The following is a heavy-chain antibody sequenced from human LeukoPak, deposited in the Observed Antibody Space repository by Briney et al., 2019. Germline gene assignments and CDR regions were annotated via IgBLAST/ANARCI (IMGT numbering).Heavy chain of an antibody. CDR3: ARDVPGITMIERDV. CDR2: ISSSGSTI. V-gene: IGHV3-48*03. J-gene: IGHJ6*04. D-gene: IGHD3-22*01. CDR1: GFTFSSYE. Sequence: GGSLRLSCVASGFTFSSYEMNWVRQAPGKGLEWVSYISSSGSTIYYAESVKGRFTISRDNAKNSLYLQMNSLRAEDTAVYYCARDVPGITMIERDVWGKGTTVTVSS.